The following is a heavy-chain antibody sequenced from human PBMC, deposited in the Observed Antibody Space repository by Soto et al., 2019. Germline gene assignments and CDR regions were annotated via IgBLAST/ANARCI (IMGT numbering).Heavy chain of an antibody. CDR3: ARVAGFCGRDSSLACYWFDS. V-gene: IGHV1-69*01. D-gene: IGHD2-15*01. CDR1: GDSFSNYA. Sequence: QVQLVQSGPEVKKPGSSVTLSCKTSGDSFSNYALSWVRQAPGEGLAWMGGIVPIVGTPKYRQKVQDRVRITADESTGTVYMELSGLRPDDTAQYVSARVAGFCGRDSSLACYWFDSWGQGTLVIVSS. J-gene: IGHJ5*01. CDR2: IVPIVGTP.